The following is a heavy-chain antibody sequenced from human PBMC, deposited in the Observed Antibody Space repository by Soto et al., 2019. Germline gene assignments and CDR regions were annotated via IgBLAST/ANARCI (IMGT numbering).Heavy chain of an antibody. D-gene: IGHD3-3*01. CDR2: MYPGDSDT. Sequence: AESLKISCRGSGYDFNTNWFGWVRQLPGRGLEWVGIMYPGDSDTRYNPSLQGHATLSVDVTVSTAFLQWRSLETSDTGMYFCARLPRDCNKTSCYYADHWGQGTQVTVSS. J-gene: IGHJ4*02. CDR1: GYDFNTNW. CDR3: ARLPRDCNKTSCYYADH. V-gene: IGHV5-51*01.